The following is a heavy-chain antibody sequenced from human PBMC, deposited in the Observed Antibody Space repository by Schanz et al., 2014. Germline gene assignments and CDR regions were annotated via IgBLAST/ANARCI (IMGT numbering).Heavy chain of an antibody. CDR2: ISLDGSNQ. CDR3: ARDPGGTKTHGL. D-gene: IGHD2-15*01. Sequence: QVHLVESGGGVVQPGGSLRLSCAASGFTFSNSPLHWVRQAPGKGLEWVAIISLDGSNQYYADSVKGRFIISRDNSKNTVYLQMNSLRAEDTAVYYCARDPGGTKTHGLWGQGTLVTVSS. CDR1: GFTFSNSP. V-gene: IGHV3-30*14. J-gene: IGHJ4*02.